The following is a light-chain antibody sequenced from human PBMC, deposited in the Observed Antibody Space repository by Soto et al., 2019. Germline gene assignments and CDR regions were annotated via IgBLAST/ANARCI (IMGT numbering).Light chain of an antibody. V-gene: IGKV3-15*01. CDR1: QSVSGN. CDR3: QQYHNWPPFT. J-gene: IGKJ4*01. Sequence: EIVMTQSPATLSVSPGERATLSCRASQSVSGNLAWYQQKPGQAPRLLIYGASTRSPGVPARFSGSGSGTEFTLTISSLQSEDFALYHCQQYHNWPPFTFGGGTKVEI. CDR2: GAS.